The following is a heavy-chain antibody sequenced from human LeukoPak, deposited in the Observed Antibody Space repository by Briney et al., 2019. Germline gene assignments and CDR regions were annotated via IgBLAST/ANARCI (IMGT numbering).Heavy chain of an antibody. D-gene: IGHD3-10*02. CDR2: ISSSGSTI. Sequence: PGGSLRLSCAASGFTFSSYWMSWVRQAPGKGMEWVSYISSSGSTIYYADSVKGRFTISRDNAKNSLYLQMNSLRAEDTAVYYCAELGITMIGGVWGKGTTVTISS. V-gene: IGHV3-48*04. CDR3: AELGITMIGGV. CDR1: GFTFSSYW. J-gene: IGHJ6*04.